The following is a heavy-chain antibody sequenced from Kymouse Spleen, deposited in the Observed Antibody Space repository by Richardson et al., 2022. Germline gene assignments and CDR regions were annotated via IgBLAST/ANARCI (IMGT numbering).Heavy chain of an antibody. J-gene: IGHJ4*02. CDR2: IYYSGST. Sequence: QVQLQESGPGLVKPSETLSLTCTVSGGSISSYYWSWIRQPPGKGLEWIGYIYYSGSTNYNPSLKSRVTISVDTSKNQFSLKLSSVTAADTAVYYCASSYSSGWSFFDYWGQGTLVTVSS. CDR3: ASSYSSGWSFFDY. CDR1: GGSISSYY. V-gene: IGHV4-59*01. D-gene: IGHD6-19*01.